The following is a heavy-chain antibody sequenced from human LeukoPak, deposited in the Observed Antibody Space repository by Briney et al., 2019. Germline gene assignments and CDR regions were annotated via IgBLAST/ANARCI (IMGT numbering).Heavy chain of an antibody. CDR3: ARVPKDTAMNAYYFDY. Sequence: GGSLRLSCAASGFTFSSYAMSWIRQAPGKGLEWVSYISSSGSTIYYADSVKGRFTISRDNAKNSLYLQMNSLRAEDTAVYYCARVPKDTAMNAYYFDYWGQGTLVTVSS. J-gene: IGHJ4*02. CDR2: ISSSGSTI. D-gene: IGHD5-18*01. V-gene: IGHV3-11*01. CDR1: GFTFSSYA.